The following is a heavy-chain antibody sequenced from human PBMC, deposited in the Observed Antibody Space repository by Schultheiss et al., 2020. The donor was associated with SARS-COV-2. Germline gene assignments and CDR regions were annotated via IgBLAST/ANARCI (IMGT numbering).Heavy chain of an antibody. D-gene: IGHD6-19*01. CDR2: IIPIFGTA. CDR1: GGTFSSYA. CDR3: AREGVAVAGPGRYFDY. Sequence: SVKVSCKASGGTFSSYAISWVRQAPGQGLEWMGGIIPIFGTANYAQKFQGRVTITADESTSTAYMELSSLRSEDTAVYYCAREGVAVAGPGRYFDYWGQGTLVTVSS. V-gene: IGHV1-69*13. J-gene: IGHJ4*02.